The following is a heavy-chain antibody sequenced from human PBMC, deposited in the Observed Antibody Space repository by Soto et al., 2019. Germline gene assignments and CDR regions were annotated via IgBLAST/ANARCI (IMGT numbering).Heavy chain of an antibody. CDR2: IHYSGNT. V-gene: IGHV4-59*08. D-gene: IGHD6-19*01. CDR1: GGSISSYY. Sequence: PSETLSLTCTVSGGSISSYYWSWIRQPPGQGLEWMGYIHYSGNTNYNPSLKSRVTISIDTSKNQFSLKLRSVTAADTAVYYCARHAEQWLVHFDYWGQGNLVTVSS. CDR3: ARHAEQWLVHFDY. J-gene: IGHJ4*02.